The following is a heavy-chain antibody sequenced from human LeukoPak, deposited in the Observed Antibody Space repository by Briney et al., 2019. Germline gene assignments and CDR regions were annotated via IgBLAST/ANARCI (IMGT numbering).Heavy chain of an antibody. D-gene: IGHD1-26*01. J-gene: IGHJ5*02. V-gene: IGHV3-23*01. CDR1: GFTFTSHF. CDR3: AGRVGETTGKTFDP. CDR2: ISDSGDRT. Sequence: TGGSLRLSCAASGFTFTSHFMSWFRQAPGKGLEWIAAISDSGDRTASVDSVKGRFTISRDNFNNILYLQMNSLGAGDTAVYYCAGRVGETTGKTFDPWGQGTLVTVSS.